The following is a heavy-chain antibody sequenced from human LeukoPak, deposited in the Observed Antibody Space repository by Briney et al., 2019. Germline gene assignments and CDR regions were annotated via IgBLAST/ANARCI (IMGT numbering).Heavy chain of an antibody. Sequence: SETLSLTCTVSGDSIRTYYWSWIRQPPGEGLEWIGSIYYSGSTNYNPSLKGRVTISLDTSKNQFSLKVSSVTAADTAVYYCARALTPGYCSGGACSYFDYWGQGTPVTVSS. CDR3: ARALTPGYCSGGACSYFDY. J-gene: IGHJ4*02. V-gene: IGHV4-59*01. D-gene: IGHD2-15*01. CDR2: IYYSGST. CDR1: GDSIRTYY.